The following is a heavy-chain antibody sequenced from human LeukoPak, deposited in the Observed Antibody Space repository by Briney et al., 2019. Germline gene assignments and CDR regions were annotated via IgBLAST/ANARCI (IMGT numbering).Heavy chain of an antibody. CDR1: GFTFSSYS. D-gene: IGHD5-18*01. CDR3: ARTRVDTAMDYYFDY. Sequence: GGSLRLSCAASGFTFSSYSMNWVRQAPGKGLEWVSSISSSSSYIYYADSVKGRFTISRDNSKNTLYLQMNSLRAEDTAVYYCARTRVDTAMDYYFDYWGQGTLVTVSS. CDR2: ISSSSSYI. J-gene: IGHJ4*02. V-gene: IGHV3-21*04.